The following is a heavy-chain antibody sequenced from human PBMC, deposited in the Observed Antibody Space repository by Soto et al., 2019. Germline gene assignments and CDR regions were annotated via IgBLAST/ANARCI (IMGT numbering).Heavy chain of an antibody. V-gene: IGHV1-69*06. Sequence: GASVXVSFKSCLGSFSIYASILLRQAAGQGLEWMGGIIPIFGTANYAQKFQGRVTITADKSTSTAYMELSRLRSEDTAVYYYARDDFAVSSYYYYGMDVWGQGTTVTVSS. CDR1: LGSFSIYA. J-gene: IGHJ6*02. CDR3: ARDDFAVSSYYYYGMDV. CDR2: IIPIFGTA.